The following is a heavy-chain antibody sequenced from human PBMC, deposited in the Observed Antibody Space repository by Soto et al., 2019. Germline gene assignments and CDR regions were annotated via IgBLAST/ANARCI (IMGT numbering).Heavy chain of an antibody. V-gene: IGHV1-2*02. CDR3: ARVGAGDGGWFDP. CDR1: GYRFTGYY. D-gene: IGHD3-16*01. Sequence: QAQLVQSGAEVKKPGASVKVSCKASGYRFTGYYTRWVRQAPGQGLEWMGWINPNSGATDYAHKFQGRVTMTRDTSISTAYMELSSLTSDDTAVYYCARVGAGDGGWFDPWGQGTLVTVSS. J-gene: IGHJ5*02. CDR2: INPNSGAT.